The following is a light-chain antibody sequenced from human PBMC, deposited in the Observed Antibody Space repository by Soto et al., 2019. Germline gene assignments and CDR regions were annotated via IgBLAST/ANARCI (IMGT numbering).Light chain of an antibody. Sequence: ANQMTQSPSSLSASVGDRVTISCRSSQGIANALGWYQQKTGKPPKVLIYGASNLQSGVPPRFSGSGSGTDFTLDISSLQLEDSATYYCLQDINYPWTFGQGSNVDIK. CDR1: QGIANA. CDR3: LQDINYPWT. J-gene: IGKJ1*01. CDR2: GAS. V-gene: IGKV1-6*01.